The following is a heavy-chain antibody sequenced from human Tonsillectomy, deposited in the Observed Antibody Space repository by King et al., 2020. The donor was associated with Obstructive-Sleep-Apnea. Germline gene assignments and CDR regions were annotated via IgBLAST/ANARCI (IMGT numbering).Heavy chain of an antibody. D-gene: IGHD2-21*02. J-gene: IGHJ4*02. CDR3: ARVPIVTGNYFDY. V-gene: IGHV4-31*03. Sequence: VQLQESGPLLVKPSQNLSLTCTVSGGSISSGGYYWSWIRQHPGKGLEWIGYIYYSGSTYYNPSLQSRVTISVDTSKNQFSLKLTSVTAADTAVYYCARVPIVTGNYFDYWGQGTLVTVSS. CDR1: GGSISSGGYY. CDR2: IYYSGST.